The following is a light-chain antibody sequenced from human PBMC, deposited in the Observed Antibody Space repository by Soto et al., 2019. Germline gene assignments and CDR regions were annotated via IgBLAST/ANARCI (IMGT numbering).Light chain of an antibody. CDR2: EVS. J-gene: IGLJ2*01. Sequence: QSVPTQPASVSGSPGQSITISCTGTSSDVGGYNYVSWYQQHPGKAPKLMIYEVSNRPSGVSNRFSGSKSGNTASLTISGLQAEDEADYYCSSYTSSTVVFGGGTQLTVL. CDR3: SSYTSSTVV. V-gene: IGLV2-14*01. CDR1: SSDVGGYNY.